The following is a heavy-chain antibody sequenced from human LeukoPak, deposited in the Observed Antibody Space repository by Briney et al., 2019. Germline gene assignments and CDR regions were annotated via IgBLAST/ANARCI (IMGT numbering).Heavy chain of an antibody. CDR2: IKQDRSEK. Sequence: GGSLRLSCAASGFTFTNYWMSWVRQAPGKGLELVANIKQDRSEKYYVDSVKGRFTISRDNAKNSLYLQMNSLRAEDTAVYYCARLREIPVFGVATKSTSYFDYWGQGTLVTVSS. CDR3: ARLREIPVFGVATKSTSYFDY. V-gene: IGHV3-7*01. J-gene: IGHJ4*02. D-gene: IGHD3-3*01. CDR1: GFTFTNYW.